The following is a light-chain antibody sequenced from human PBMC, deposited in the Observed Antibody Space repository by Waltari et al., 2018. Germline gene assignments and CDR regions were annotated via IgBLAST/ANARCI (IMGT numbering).Light chain of an antibody. CDR3: QQYNNWPLT. V-gene: IGKV1-5*01. Sequence: DIQMTQSPSTLSASVGDRVTITCRASQSISSWLAWYQQKPGKAPKLLIYDASSLESGVPSRFSGSGSGTEFTLTISSLQSEDFAVYYCQQYNNWPLTFGQGTKVEIK. CDR2: DAS. CDR1: QSISSW. J-gene: IGKJ1*01.